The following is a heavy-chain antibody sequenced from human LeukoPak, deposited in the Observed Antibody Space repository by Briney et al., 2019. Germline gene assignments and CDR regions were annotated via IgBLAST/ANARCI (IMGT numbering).Heavy chain of an antibody. CDR3: ARGYYDSSRFGAFDI. J-gene: IGHJ3*02. V-gene: IGHV1-2*02. CDR1: GYTFTAYY. D-gene: IGHD3-22*01. CDR2: INPNSGGT. Sequence: ASVTVSCTASGYTFTAYYMHWVRQAPGQGREGMGWINPNSGGTNYAQKFQGRVTMTRDTSISTAYMELSRLRSDDTAVYYCARGYYDSSRFGAFDIWGQGTMVTVSS.